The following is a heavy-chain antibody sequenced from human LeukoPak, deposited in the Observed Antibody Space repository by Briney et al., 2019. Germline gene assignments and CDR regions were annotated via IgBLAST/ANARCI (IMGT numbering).Heavy chain of an antibody. V-gene: IGHV4-39*01. CDR2: IYYSGST. Sequence: KPSETLSLTCTVSGGSISSSSYYWGWIRQPPGKGLERIGSIYYSGSTYYNPSLKSRVTISVDTSKNQFSLKLSSVTAADTAVYYCARHPGYCSGGSCNYYYYGMDVWGQGTTITVSS. CDR3: ARHPGYCSGGSCNYYYYGMDV. D-gene: IGHD2-15*01. J-gene: IGHJ6*02. CDR1: GGSISSSSYY.